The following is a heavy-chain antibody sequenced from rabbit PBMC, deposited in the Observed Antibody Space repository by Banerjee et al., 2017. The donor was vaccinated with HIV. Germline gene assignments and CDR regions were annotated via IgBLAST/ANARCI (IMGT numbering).Heavy chain of an antibody. D-gene: IGHD2-1*01. V-gene: IGHV1S45*01. CDR3: ARERDTVYDDHGGAFNL. J-gene: IGHJ4*01. CDR1: GFSFSSGYD. Sequence: QQQLVESGGGLVQPEGSLTLTCTASGFSFSSGYDMCWVRQAPGKGLELIACISTSSGSTYYASWAKGRFTISKTSSTTVTLQMTSLTAADTATYFCARERDTVYDDHGGAFNLWGPGTLVTVS. CDR2: ISTSSGST.